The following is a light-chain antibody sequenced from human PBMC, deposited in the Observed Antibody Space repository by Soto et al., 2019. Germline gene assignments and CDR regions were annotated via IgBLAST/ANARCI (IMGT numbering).Light chain of an antibody. J-gene: IGKJ3*01. CDR1: QSLLHSNGYNY. V-gene: IGKV2-28*01. CDR3: MQALQTPLFT. Sequence: DIVMTQSPLSLPVTPGEPASISCRSSQSLLHSNGYNYLDWYLKRPGQSPQLLIYLGSNRASGVPDRFSGIGSGTDFTLKISRVEAEDVGVYYCMQALQTPLFTFGPGTKVDIK. CDR2: LGS.